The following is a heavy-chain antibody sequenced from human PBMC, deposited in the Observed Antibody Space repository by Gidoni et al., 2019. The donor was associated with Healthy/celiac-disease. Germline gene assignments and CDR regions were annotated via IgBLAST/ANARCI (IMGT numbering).Heavy chain of an antibody. J-gene: IGHJ6*02. V-gene: IGHV1-8*01. CDR3: ARQRTIFGVVTRVYYYYGMDV. CDR1: GYTFTSYD. CDR2: MNPNSGTT. D-gene: IGHD3-3*01. Sequence: QVQLVQPGAEVKKPGASVKVSCKASGYTFTSYDINWVRQATGQGLEWMGWMNPNSGTTGYEQKCQGRVTMTRNTSISTAYMELSSLRSEDTAVYYCARQRTIFGVVTRVYYYYGMDVWGQGTTVTVSS.